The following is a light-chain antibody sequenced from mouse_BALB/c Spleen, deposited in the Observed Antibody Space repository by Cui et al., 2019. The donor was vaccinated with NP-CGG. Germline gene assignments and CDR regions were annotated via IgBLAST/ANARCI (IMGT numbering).Light chain of an antibody. CDR2: GTN. CDR1: TGAVTTSNY. J-gene: IGLJ1*01. V-gene: IGLV1*01. Sequence: QAVVTQESALTTSPGATVTLTCRSSTGAVTTSNYANWVQEKPDHLFTGLIGGTNNRVPGVPARFSGSLIVDKAALTITGAQTEDEAIYFCALWYSNHWVFGGGTKLTVL. CDR3: ALWYSNHWV.